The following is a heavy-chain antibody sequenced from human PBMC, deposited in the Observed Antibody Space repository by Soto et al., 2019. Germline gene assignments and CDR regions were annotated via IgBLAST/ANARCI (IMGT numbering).Heavy chain of an antibody. CDR3: ARHVRGYCSSTSCYLSSSSEFDY. D-gene: IGHD2-2*01. CDR1: GGSISSSSYY. CDR2: IYYSGST. J-gene: IGHJ4*02. Sequence: QLQLQESGPGLVKPSETLSLTCTVSGGSISSSSYYWGWIRQPPGKGLEWIGSIYYSGSTYYNPSLKSLVTIAGDTSKHQFSLTSSSVTAADTALYYLARHVRGYCSSTSCYLSSSSEFDYWGQGTLVAVSS. V-gene: IGHV4-39*01.